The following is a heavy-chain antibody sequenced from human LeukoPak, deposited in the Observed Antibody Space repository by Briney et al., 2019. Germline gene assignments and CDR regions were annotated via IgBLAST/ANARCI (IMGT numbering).Heavy chain of an antibody. Sequence: ASVKVSCKASGYTFTSYDINWVRQATGQGLEWMGWMNPNSGNTGYAQKFQGRVTITRNTSISTAYMELSSLRSEDTAMYYCARGQQLVDLGLDYYYMDVWGKGTTVTVSS. CDR3: ARGQQLVDLGLDYYYMDV. CDR1: GYTFTSYD. V-gene: IGHV1-8*03. J-gene: IGHJ6*03. D-gene: IGHD6-13*01. CDR2: MNPNSGNT.